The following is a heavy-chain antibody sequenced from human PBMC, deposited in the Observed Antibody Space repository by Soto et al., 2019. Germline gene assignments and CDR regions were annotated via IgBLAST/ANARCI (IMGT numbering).Heavy chain of an antibody. CDR3: ARVGRRGEDY. CDR1: GGSFSGYY. CDR2: INHSGST. Sequence: PSETLSLTCAVYGGSFSGYYWSWIRQPPGKGLEWIGEINHSGSTNYNPSLKSRVTISVDTSKNQFSLRLSSVTAADTAVYYCARVGRRGEDYWGQGTLVTVSS. V-gene: IGHV4-34*01. D-gene: IGHD3-3*01. J-gene: IGHJ4*02.